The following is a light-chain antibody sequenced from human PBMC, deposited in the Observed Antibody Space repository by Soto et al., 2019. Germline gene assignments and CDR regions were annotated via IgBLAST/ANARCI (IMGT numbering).Light chain of an antibody. J-gene: IGKJ2*01. CDR3: MQSLQAPPFT. V-gene: IGKV2-28*01. CDR1: QSLLHSNGYNY. CDR2: LGS. Sequence: DTVMTQSPLSLPVSPGEPASISCRSSQSLLHSNGYNYLEWYLQKPGQSPQLLIYLGSTRASGVPDRFSGSGSGTDFTLKVSRVEAEDVGVYYCMQSLQAPPFTFGQGTKLEIK.